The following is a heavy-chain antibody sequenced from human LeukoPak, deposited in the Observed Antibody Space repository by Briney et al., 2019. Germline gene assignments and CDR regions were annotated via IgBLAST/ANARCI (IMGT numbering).Heavy chain of an antibody. J-gene: IGHJ4*02. V-gene: IGHV3-23*01. Sequence: GGSLRLSCAASGFTFSSYGMSWVRQAPGKGLEWVSAISGSGGSTYYADSVKGRFTISRDNAKNSLYLHMNSLRVEDTAVYYCVGEWEQLRWGQGTLVTVSS. CDR1: GFTFSSYG. CDR2: ISGSGGST. D-gene: IGHD1-26*01. CDR3: VGEWEQLR.